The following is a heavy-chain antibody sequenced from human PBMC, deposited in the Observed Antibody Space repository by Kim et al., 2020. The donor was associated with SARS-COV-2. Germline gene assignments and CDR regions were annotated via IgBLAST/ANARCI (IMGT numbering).Heavy chain of an antibody. CDR1: GGSFSGYY. CDR2: INHSGST. CDR3: ATEIAAAGTKGPGADY. J-gene: IGHJ4*02. Sequence: SETLSLTCAVYGGSFSGYYWSWIRQPPGKGLEWIGEINHSGSTNYNPSLKSRVTISVDTSKNQFSLKLSSVTAADTAVYYCATEIAAAGTKGPGADYWGQGTLVTVSS. D-gene: IGHD6-13*01. V-gene: IGHV4-34*01.